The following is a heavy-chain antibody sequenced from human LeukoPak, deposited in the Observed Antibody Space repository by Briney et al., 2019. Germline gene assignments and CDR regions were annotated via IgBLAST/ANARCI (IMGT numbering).Heavy chain of an antibody. V-gene: IGHV3-49*03. CDR3: TIERVRGYSYGVPGY. D-gene: IGHD5-18*01. J-gene: IGHJ4*02. Sequence: GGSLRLSCTASGFTFADYAMSWFRHAPGKGLEWVSFIRSKVFGGTTEYAASVKGRITISRDDSKSIAYLQMKSLITEDTAVYYCTIERVRGYSYGVPGYWGQGSLVTVSS. CDR2: IRSKVFGGTT. CDR1: GFTFADYA.